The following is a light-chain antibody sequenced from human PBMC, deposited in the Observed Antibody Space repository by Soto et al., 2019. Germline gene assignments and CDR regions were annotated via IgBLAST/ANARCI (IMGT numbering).Light chain of an antibody. Sequence: EIVLTQSPVTLSLSPGERATLSCRATRSVNNFVAWYQQKPGQAPSLLISDASNRATGIPDRFSGSGSGTDFTLTINSLEPEDFAVYFCQQRAGWPPTFGGGTKVEIK. J-gene: IGKJ4*01. CDR2: DAS. V-gene: IGKV3-11*01. CDR3: QQRAGWPPT. CDR1: RSVNNF.